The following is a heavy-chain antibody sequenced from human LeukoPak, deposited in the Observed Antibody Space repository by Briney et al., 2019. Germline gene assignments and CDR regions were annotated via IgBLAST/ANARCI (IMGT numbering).Heavy chain of an antibody. CDR1: GFTFSSYS. D-gene: IGHD6-13*01. Sequence: PGGSLRLSCAASGFTFSSYSMNWVRQAPGKGLEWVSSISSSSSYIYYADSVKGRFTISRDNAKNSLYLQMDSLRAEDTAVYYCARDSAIAAAGTMKFDPWDQGTLVTVSS. J-gene: IGHJ5*02. CDR2: ISSSSSYI. V-gene: IGHV3-21*01. CDR3: ARDSAIAAAGTMKFDP.